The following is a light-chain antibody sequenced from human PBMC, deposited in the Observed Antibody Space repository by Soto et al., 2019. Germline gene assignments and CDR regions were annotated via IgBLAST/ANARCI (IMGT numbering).Light chain of an antibody. CDR2: DSY. CDR3: QQRKHWPPLT. CDR1: HSVDIY. Sequence: EVVLTQSPDTLSLSPGERATLSCRTSHSVDIYLAWYQQKPGQAPRLLIYDSYNRVTGITTRFSGSGSVTDFTLTISSIEPGDAAVYYCQQRKHWPPLTFGGGTKVEIK. J-gene: IGKJ4*01. V-gene: IGKV3-11*01.